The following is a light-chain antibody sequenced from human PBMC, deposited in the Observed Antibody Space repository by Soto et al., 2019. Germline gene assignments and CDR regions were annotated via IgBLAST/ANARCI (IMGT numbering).Light chain of an antibody. CDR2: GAS. CDR1: QSVSSN. V-gene: IGKV3-15*01. Sequence: EIGMTQSLAALSVSNGERATLSCRASQSVSSNLAWYQQKPGQAPRLLIYGASTRATGIPARFSGSGSGTEFTLTISSLQSEDFAVYYCQQYNNWPRTFGQGTKVDI. J-gene: IGKJ1*01. CDR3: QQYNNWPRT.